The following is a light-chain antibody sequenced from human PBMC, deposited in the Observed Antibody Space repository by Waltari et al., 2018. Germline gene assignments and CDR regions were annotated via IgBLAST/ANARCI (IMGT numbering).Light chain of an antibody. CDR1: SGPAIVVRF. CDR3: LLSFRSGWV. CDR2: DTS. V-gene: IGLV7-46*01. Sequence: QAVVTQEPSLTVSPGETVTLTCASSSGPAIVVRFPSWLQQRPAQAPRTLIYDTSFKNMWTPARFSGSLIGGRAVLTLSGAQPEDEADYYCLLSFRSGWVFGGGTRLIV. J-gene: IGLJ3*02.